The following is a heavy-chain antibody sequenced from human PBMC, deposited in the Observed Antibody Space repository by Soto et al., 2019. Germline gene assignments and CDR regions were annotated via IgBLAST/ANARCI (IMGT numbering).Heavy chain of an antibody. CDR2: IFSDGRT. CDR1: GFTVSSNY. V-gene: IGHV3-53*01. Sequence: PGGSLRLSCAVSGFTVSSNYISWVRQAPGKGLEWVSVIFSDGRTFYADSVKGRFTISRDNSKNTLYLQMNSLRAQDTAVYYCATSINCPSAGCYGLGDGDDCWGQGTLVTVSS. D-gene: IGHD2-2*01. J-gene: IGHJ4*02. CDR3: ATSINCPSAGCYGLGDGDDC.